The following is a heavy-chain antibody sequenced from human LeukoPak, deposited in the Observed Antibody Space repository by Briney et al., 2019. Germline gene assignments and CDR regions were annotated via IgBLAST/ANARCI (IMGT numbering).Heavy chain of an antibody. V-gene: IGHV3-30*04. CDR2: ISHDGSNK. Sequence: PGGSLRLSCAASGFTFSSYALHWVRQAPGKGLEWVAVISHDGSNKYYADSVKGRSTISRDNSENTLYLQMNSLRAEDTAMYYCAREPLGSSWYYFDYWGQGSLVTVSS. CDR1: GFTFSSYA. D-gene: IGHD6-13*01. CDR3: AREPLGSSWYYFDY. J-gene: IGHJ4*02.